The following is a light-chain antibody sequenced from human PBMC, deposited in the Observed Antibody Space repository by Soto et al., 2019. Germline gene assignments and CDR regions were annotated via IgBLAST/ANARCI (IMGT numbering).Light chain of an antibody. CDR3: QQYNSYWT. CDR1: QSISRF. V-gene: IGKV1-5*01. CDR2: DAS. J-gene: IGKJ1*01. Sequence: DIQMTQSPSTLSASVGDRVTITCRASQSISRFLNWYQQKPGKAPKLLIYDASSLESGVPSRFSGSGSGTEFTLTISSLQPDDFATYYCQQYNSYWTFGQGTKV.